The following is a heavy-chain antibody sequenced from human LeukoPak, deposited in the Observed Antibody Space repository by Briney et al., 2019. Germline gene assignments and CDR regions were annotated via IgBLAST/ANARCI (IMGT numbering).Heavy chain of an antibody. J-gene: IGHJ3*02. D-gene: IGHD3-22*01. CDR1: GGSISPYY. V-gene: IGHV4-59*08. CDR2: IYYSGST. CDR3: ARHFTYYYDSSGYPRDAFDI. Sequence: SKTLSLTCTVSGGSISPYYWSWIRQSPGKGLVWIGYIYYSGSTNYNPSLKSRVTISVDMSKNQVSLKLSSVTAADTALYYCARHFTYYYDSSGYPRDAFDIWGQGTMVTVSS.